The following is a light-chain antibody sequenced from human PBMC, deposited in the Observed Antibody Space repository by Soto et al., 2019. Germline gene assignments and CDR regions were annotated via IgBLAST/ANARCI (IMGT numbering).Light chain of an antibody. CDR2: GAS. J-gene: IGKJ3*01. CDR1: QSISNY. CDR3: QQSYSTPPT. V-gene: IGKV1-39*01. Sequence: DIQMTQSPSSLSASVGDRVTITCRAGQSISNYLNWYQQKPGKAPKLLIYGASTLQSGVPSRFSGSGSGTDFTLTISSLQPEDFATYYCQQSYSTPPTFDPGTKVDIK.